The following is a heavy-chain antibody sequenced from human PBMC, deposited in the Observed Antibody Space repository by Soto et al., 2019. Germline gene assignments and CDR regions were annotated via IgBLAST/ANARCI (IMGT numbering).Heavy chain of an antibody. CDR1: GGTFSSYA. CDR3: ARDAVPGYGDYHLDY. CDR2: IIPIFGTA. V-gene: IGHV1-69*12. D-gene: IGHD4-17*01. Sequence: QVQLVQSGAEVKKPGSSVKVSCKASGGTFSSYAISWVRQAPGQGLEWMGGIIPIFGTAKYAQKFQGRVTITADESTSTAYMELSSLRSEDTAVYYWARDAVPGYGDYHLDYWGQGTLVTVSS. J-gene: IGHJ4*02.